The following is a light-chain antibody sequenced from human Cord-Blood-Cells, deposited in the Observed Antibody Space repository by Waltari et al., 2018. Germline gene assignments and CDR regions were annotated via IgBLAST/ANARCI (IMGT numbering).Light chain of an antibody. CDR3: CSYAGSSTLV. V-gene: IGLV2-23*01. Sequence: QSALTQPASVSGSPGQSITISCTGTSSAVGSFTLVSWYQQHPGKAPKLMIYEGSKRPSVVSNRFSGSKSGNTASLTISGLQAEDEADYYCCSYAGSSTLVFGGGTKLTVL. CDR1: SSAVGSFTL. CDR2: EGS. J-gene: IGLJ3*02.